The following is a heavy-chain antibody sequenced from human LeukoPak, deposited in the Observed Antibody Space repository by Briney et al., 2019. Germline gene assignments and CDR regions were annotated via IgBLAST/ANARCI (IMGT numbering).Heavy chain of an antibody. CDR3: ARDFGARPFDI. CDR1: GFTFSACG. V-gene: IGHV3-33*01. Sequence: GGSLRLSCAASGFTFSACGMHWVRQAPGKGLEWVAVIWRDGSNENYPDSVKGRFAISRDNSKNTLFLQMNSLRTEDTAVYYCARDFGARPFDIWGQGTMVTVSS. CDR2: IWRDGSNE. D-gene: IGHD3-10*01. J-gene: IGHJ3*02.